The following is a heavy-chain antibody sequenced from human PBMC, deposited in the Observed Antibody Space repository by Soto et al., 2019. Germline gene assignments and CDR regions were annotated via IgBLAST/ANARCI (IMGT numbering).Heavy chain of an antibody. CDR3: AAVATPHLGYYYGMDV. CDR1: GFTFTSSA. CDR2: IVVGSGNT. D-gene: IGHD2-15*01. V-gene: IGHV1-58*01. Sequence: GASVKVSCKASGFTFTSSAVQWVRQARGQRLEWIGWIVVGSGNTNYAQKFQERVTITRDMSTSTANMELSSLRSEDTAVYYCAAVATPHLGYYYGMDVWGQGTTVTVS. J-gene: IGHJ6*02.